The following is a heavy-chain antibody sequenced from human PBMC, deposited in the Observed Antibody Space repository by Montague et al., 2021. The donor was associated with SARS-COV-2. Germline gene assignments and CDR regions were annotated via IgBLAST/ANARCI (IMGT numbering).Heavy chain of an antibody. CDR3: AREKTVRGIYYFGMDV. V-gene: IGHV3-7*03. CDR1: DFSLDLSW. Sequence: SLRLSCAASDFSLDLSWMSWVRQAPGKGLERVANIMADGRQKYDVDSVKGRFTISRDKAYNSVYLQMNILRVEDTAVYYCAREKTVRGIYYFGMDVWGQGTMVTVSS. J-gene: IGHJ6*02. CDR2: IMADGRQK. D-gene: IGHD4-11*01.